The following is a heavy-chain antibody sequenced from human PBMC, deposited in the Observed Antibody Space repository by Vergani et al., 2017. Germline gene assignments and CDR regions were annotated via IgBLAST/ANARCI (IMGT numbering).Heavy chain of an antibody. D-gene: IGHD1-26*01. CDR1: GFTVSSNY. CDR2: ISSSGSTI. CDR3: ARETHLGARGAFDI. Sequence: VQLVETGGGLIQPGGSLRLSCAASGFTVSSNYMSWIRQAPGKGLEWVSYISSSGSTIYYADSVKGRFTISRDNAKNSLYLQMNSLRAEDTAVYYCARETHLGARGAFDIWGQGTMVTVSS. V-gene: IGHV3-11*01. J-gene: IGHJ3*02.